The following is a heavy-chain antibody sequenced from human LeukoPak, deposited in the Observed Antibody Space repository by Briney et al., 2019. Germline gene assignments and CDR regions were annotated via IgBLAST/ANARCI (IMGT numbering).Heavy chain of an antibody. CDR1: GGSISSYY. CDR3: ANDKGYSNNYFDY. V-gene: IGHV4-59*08. CDR2: IYYSGST. D-gene: IGHD6-13*01. Sequence: SETLSLTCTVSGGSISSYYWSWIRQPPGKGLEWIGYIYYSGSTNYNPSLKSRVTISVDTSRNQFSLKLSSVTAADTALYYCANDKGYSNNYFDYWGQGTLVTVSS. J-gene: IGHJ4*01.